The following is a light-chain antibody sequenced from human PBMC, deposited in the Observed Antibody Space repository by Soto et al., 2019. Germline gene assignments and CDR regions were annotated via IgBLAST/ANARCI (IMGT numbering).Light chain of an antibody. Sequence: EIVLTQTPATLSLSPGERATLSCRASQSVSNYLAWYQQRPGQAPRLLIYAASNRATGIPARFGGSGSGTDFTLTIGSPDPEDFAVYYCQQHSNWPYTFGQGTQLAIK. V-gene: IGKV3-11*01. CDR1: QSVSNY. J-gene: IGKJ2*01. CDR3: QQHSNWPYT. CDR2: AAS.